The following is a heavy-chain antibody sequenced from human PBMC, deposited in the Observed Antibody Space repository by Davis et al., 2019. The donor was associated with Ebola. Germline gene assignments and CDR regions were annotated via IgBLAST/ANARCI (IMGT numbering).Heavy chain of an antibody. J-gene: IGHJ6*02. CDR3: TTDVRLRFLEWLFYGMDV. CDR1: GFTFSSYA. CDR2: ISGSGGST. D-gene: IGHD3-3*01. V-gene: IGHV3-23*01. Sequence: GESLKISCAASGFTFSSYAMSWVRQAPGKGLEWVSAISGSGGSTYYADSVKGRFTISRDNSKNTLYLQMNSPRAEDTAVYYCTTDVRLRFLEWLFYGMDVWGQGTTVTVSS.